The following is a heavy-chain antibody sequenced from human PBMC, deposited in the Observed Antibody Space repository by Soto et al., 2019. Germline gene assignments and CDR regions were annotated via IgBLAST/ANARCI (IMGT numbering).Heavy chain of an antibody. V-gene: IGHV3-11*01. J-gene: IGHJ5*02. D-gene: IGHD6-13*01. Sequence: QVQLVESGGGLVKPGGSLRLSCVASGFTFSDYYMSWIRQAPGKGLEWISYISGSGRDIYYADAVKGRLTIPRENAKNSLFLQMNSLRAEDTAVYYCARDSPDIAAPWGQGTLVTVSS. CDR2: ISGSGRDI. CDR3: ARDSPDIAAP. CDR1: GFTFSDYY.